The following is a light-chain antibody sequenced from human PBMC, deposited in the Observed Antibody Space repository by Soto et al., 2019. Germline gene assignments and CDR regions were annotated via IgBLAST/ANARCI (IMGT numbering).Light chain of an antibody. CDR2: GVS. Sequence: QSVLTQPASVSGSPGQSITISCTGTSSDVGGYNYVSWYQQHPGKAPKLIIYGVSNRPSGVSDRFSGSKSGTSASLAITGLQAEDEADYYCQSYDSSLSGYVFGTGTKITVL. V-gene: IGLV2-14*03. CDR3: QSYDSSLSGYV. CDR1: SSDVGGYNY. J-gene: IGLJ1*01.